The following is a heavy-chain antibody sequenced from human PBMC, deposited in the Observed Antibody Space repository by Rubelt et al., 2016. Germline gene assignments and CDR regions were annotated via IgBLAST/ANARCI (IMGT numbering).Heavy chain of an antibody. CDR2: ISYSGST. J-gene: IGHJ5*02. Sequence: QVQLQESGPGLVKPSETLSLTCTVSGVSISSYYWSWIRQPPGKGLARIGFISYSGSTNYNPYLKSRVTITHNTSKNRFTLDLGAWTATDTAVYYWVRPRQGVPKGWFDPWGQGTLVTVSS. V-gene: IGHV4-59*12. CDR3: VRPRQGVPKGWFDP. D-gene: IGHD3-10*01. CDR1: GVSISSYY.